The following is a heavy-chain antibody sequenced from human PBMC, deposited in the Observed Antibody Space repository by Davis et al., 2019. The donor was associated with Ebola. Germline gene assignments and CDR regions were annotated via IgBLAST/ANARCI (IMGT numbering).Heavy chain of an antibody. J-gene: IGHJ6*02. D-gene: IGHD3-3*01. Sequence: SETLSPTCAVYGESFSGYYWSWIRQPPGKGLEWIGEINHSGSTNYNPSLKSRLTISVDTSKNQFSLKLSSVTAADTAVYYCARVEWPYYYYGMDVWGQGTTVTVSS. CDR3: ARVEWPYYYYGMDV. V-gene: IGHV4-34*01. CDR2: INHSGST. CDR1: GESFSGYY.